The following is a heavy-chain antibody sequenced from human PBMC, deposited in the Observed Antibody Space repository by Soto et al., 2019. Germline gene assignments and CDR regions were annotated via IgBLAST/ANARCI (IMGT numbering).Heavy chain of an antibody. CDR2: LNSDGTSA. CDR1: GFTFSSYW. J-gene: IGHJ6*03. Sequence: EVQLVESGGGLVQPGGSLRLSCAASGFTFSSYWMHWVRQAPGKGLVWVSRLNSDGTSANYADSVKGRFTTSRDNAQNTVYLQLNSLRAEDTAVYYCVRGSWQKDYIDVWGKGTTVTVSS. D-gene: IGHD6-13*01. V-gene: IGHV3-74*01. CDR3: VRGSWQKDYIDV.